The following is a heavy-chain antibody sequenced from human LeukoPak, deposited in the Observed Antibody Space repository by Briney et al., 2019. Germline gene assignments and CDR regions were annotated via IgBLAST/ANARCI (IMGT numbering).Heavy chain of an antibody. D-gene: IGHD3-16*01. CDR2: ILNDGSQE. J-gene: IGHJ3*02. Sequence: GRSLRLSCAASGFTFSSYGMHWVRQAPGKGLEWVAVILNDGSQEKYADSVKGRFTISRDNSKNTLFLQMNSLRAEDTTVYYCARDDALGDNALDIWGQGTMVTVSS. CDR3: ARDDALGDNALDI. CDR1: GFTFSSYG. V-gene: IGHV3-33*01.